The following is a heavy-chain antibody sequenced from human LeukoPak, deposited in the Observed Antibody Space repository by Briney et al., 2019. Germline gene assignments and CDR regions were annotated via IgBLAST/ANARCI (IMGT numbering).Heavy chain of an antibody. J-gene: IGHJ4*02. D-gene: IGHD2-2*01. Sequence: ASVKVSCKVSGYTLTELSMHWVRQAPGKGLEWMGGFDPEDGETIYAQKFQGRVTMTEDTSTDTAYMELSSLRSEDTAVYYCATWVVVPAAIMYYFDYWGQGTLVTVSS. CDR1: GYTLTELS. CDR2: FDPEDGET. V-gene: IGHV1-24*01. CDR3: ATWVVVPAAIMYYFDY.